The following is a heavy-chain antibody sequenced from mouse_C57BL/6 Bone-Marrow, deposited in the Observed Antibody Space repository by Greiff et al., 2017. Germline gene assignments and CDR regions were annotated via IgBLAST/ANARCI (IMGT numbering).Heavy chain of an antibody. CDR3: ARDGGAY. D-gene: IGHD2-3*01. CDR1: GYTFTSYW. V-gene: IGHV1-59*01. CDR2: IDPSDSYT. Sequence: VQLQQPGAELVRPGTSVKLSCTASGYTFTSYWMHWVKQRPGQGLEWIGVIDPSDSYTNYNQKFKGKATLTVDTSSSTAYMQLSSLTSEDSAVYYCARDGGAYWGQGTLVTVSA. J-gene: IGHJ3*01.